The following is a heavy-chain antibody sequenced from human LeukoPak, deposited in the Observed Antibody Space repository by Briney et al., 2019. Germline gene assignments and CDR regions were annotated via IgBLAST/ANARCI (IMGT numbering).Heavy chain of an antibody. D-gene: IGHD2-2*01. CDR3: ASCGSTSCPDAFDI. Sequence: PSETLSLTCTVSGGSISSYYWSWIRQPPGKGLEWIGYIYYSGSTNYNPSLKSRVTISVDTSKNQFSLKLSSVTAADTAVYYCASCGSTSCPDAFDIWGQGTMVTVSS. CDR1: GGSISSYY. CDR2: IYYSGST. V-gene: IGHV4-59*08. J-gene: IGHJ3*02.